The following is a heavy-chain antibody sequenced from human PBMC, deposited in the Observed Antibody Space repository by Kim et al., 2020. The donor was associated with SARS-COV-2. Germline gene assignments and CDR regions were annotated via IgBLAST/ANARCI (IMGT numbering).Heavy chain of an antibody. CDR3: ARARYGGNSCDY. V-gene: IGHV1-8*01. Sequence: ASVKVSCKASGYTFTSYDINWVRQATGQGLEWMGWMNPNSGNTGYAQKFQGRVTMTRNTSISTAYMELSSLRSEDTAVYYCARARYGGNSCDYWGQGTLVTVSS. J-gene: IGHJ4*02. CDR2: MNPNSGNT. D-gene: IGHD4-17*01. CDR1: GYTFTSYD.